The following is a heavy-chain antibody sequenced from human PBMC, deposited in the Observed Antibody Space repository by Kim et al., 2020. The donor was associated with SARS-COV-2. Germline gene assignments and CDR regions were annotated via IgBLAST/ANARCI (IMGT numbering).Heavy chain of an antibody. Sequence: GGSLRLSCAASGFTFSSYWMHWVRQAPGKGLVWVSRINSDGSSTSYADSVKGRFTISRDNAKNTLYLQMNSLRAEDTAVYYCASGLGYCSSTSCYNADYWGQGTLVTVSS. V-gene: IGHV3-74*01. CDR2: INSDGSST. CDR1: GFTFSSYW. D-gene: IGHD2-2*01. CDR3: ASGLGYCSSTSCYNADY. J-gene: IGHJ4*02.